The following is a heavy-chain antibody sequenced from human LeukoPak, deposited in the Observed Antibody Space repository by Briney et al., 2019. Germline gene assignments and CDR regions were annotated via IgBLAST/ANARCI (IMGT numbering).Heavy chain of an antibody. Sequence: PGGSLRLSCAASGFTFGSYAVRWVRQAPGKGLEWVSAISGSGGSTYYADSVKGRFTISRDNSKNTLYLQMNSLRAEDTAVYYCAKGGTPMVRGVFYFDYWGQGSLVTVSS. D-gene: IGHD3-10*01. CDR2: ISGSGGST. CDR3: AKGGTPMVRGVFYFDY. CDR1: GFTFGSYA. J-gene: IGHJ4*02. V-gene: IGHV3-23*01.